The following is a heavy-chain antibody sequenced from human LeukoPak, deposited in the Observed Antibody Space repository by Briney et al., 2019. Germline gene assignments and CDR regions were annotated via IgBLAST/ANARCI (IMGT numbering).Heavy chain of an antibody. CDR1: GFTFSSYR. CDR2: ISSSSSYI. D-gene: IGHD2-2*01. CDR3: AVVGYCSSTSCYEPDP. J-gene: IGHJ5*02. V-gene: IGHV3-21*01. Sequence: GGSLRPSCAASGFTFSSYRMNWVRQAPGKGLEWVSSISSSSSYIYYADSVKGRFTISRDNAKNSLYLQMNSLRAEDTAVYYCAVVGYCSSTSCYEPDPWGQGTLVTVSS.